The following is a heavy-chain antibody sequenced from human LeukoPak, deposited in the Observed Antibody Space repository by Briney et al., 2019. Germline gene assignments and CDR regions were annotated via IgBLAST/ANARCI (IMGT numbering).Heavy chain of an antibody. Sequence: PGGSLRLSCVGSEFSFPNYAMSWVRQAPGKGLEWVSAICGSGESVHYADSVKGHFTISRDNSKNTVYLQMANLRAEDTAVYYCAKISSGYDPIDYWGQGTLVTVSS. J-gene: IGHJ4*02. CDR3: AKISSGYDPIDY. CDR1: EFSFPNYA. CDR2: ICGSGESV. D-gene: IGHD5-12*01. V-gene: IGHV3-23*01.